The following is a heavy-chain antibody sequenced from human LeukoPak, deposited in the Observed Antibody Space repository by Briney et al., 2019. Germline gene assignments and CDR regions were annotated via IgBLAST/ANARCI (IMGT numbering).Heavy chain of an antibody. CDR3: ARDTVTTPYYYYGMDV. D-gene: IGHD4-17*01. CDR2: IYCSGST. V-gene: IGHV4-30-4*01. J-gene: IGHJ6*04. Sequence: SETLFLTCTVSGGSISSGDYYWSWIRQPPGKGLEWIGYIYCSGSTYYNPSLKSRVTISVDTSKNQFSLKLSSVTAADTAVYYCARDTVTTPYYYYGMDVWGKGTTVTVSS. CDR1: GGSISSGDYY.